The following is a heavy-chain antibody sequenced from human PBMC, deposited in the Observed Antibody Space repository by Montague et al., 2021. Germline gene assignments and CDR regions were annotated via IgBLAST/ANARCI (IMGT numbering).Heavy chain of an antibody. Sequence: SETLSPTCTVSGASITSNIYYWGWIRQSPGKGLEWIGSIYYSGSSFYQPSLKSRITMAVDTSKNQFSLKLSSVTAADTAIYYCARVFSSWYVGWFDPWGQGTLVTVSS. CDR3: ARVFSSWYVGWFDP. D-gene: IGHD6-13*01. CDR2: IYYSGSS. J-gene: IGHJ5*02. V-gene: IGHV4-39*07. CDR1: GASITSNIYY.